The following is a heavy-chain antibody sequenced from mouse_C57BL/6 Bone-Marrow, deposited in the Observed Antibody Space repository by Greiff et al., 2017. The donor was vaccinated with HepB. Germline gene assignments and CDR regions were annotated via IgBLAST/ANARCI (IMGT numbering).Heavy chain of an antibody. CDR2: ISSGGDYI. CDR1: GFTFSSYA. V-gene: IGHV5-9-1*02. D-gene: IGHD2-1*01. CDR3: TRDHYGNPWFAY. Sequence: DVQLVESGEGLVKPGGSLKLSCAASGFTFSSYAMSWVRQTPEKRLEWVAYISSGGDYIYYADTVKGRFTISRDNARNTLYLQMSSLKSEDTAMYYCTRDHYGNPWFAYWGQGTLVTVSA. J-gene: IGHJ3*01.